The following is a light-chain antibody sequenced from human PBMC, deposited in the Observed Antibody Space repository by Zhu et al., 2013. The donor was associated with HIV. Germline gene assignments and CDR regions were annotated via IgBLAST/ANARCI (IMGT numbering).Light chain of an antibody. Sequence: DIVMTQSPDSLAVSLGERATINCKSSQSVLYSSNNKNYLAWYQQKPGQPPKLLIYWASTRESGVPDRFSGSGSGTDFTLTISSLQAEDVAVXHCQQYFSTPTTFGGRDQGG. CDR3: QQYFSTPTT. V-gene: IGKV4-1*01. J-gene: IGKJ4*01. CDR1: QSVLYSSNNKNY. CDR2: WAS.